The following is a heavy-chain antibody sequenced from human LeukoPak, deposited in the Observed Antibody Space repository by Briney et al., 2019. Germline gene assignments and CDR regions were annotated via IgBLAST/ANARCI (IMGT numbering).Heavy chain of an antibody. J-gene: IGHJ4*02. CDR1: GYTLTQLS. CDR3: ATDPTYYDDSSGYN. D-gene: IGHD3-22*01. Sequence: ASVNVSCKVSGYTLTQLSMHCVREAPGNGHEWMGGFEPEDGETIYAQKFQGRVTMTEDTSTDTAYMELSSLRSEDTAVYYCATDPTYYDDSSGYNCGQGTLVTVSS. CDR2: FEPEDGET. V-gene: IGHV1-24*01.